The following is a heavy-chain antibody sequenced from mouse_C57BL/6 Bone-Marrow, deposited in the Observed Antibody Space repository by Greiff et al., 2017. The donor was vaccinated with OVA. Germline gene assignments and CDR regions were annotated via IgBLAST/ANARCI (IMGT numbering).Heavy chain of an antibody. CDR2: IDPENGDT. Sequence: EVQLQQSGAELVRPGASVKLSCTASGFNIKDDYMHWVKQRPEQGLEWIGWIDPENGDTEYASKFQGKATITADTSSNTAYLQLSSLTSEDTAVYYCTTDDYGGDYWGQGTTLTVSS. D-gene: IGHD2-4*01. V-gene: IGHV14-4*01. J-gene: IGHJ2*01. CDR3: TTDDYGGDY. CDR1: GFNIKDDY.